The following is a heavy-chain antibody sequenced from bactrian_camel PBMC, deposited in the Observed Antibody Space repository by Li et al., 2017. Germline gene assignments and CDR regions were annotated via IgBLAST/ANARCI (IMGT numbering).Heavy chain of an antibody. Sequence: VQLVESGGGSVQTGESLKLSCVASDYPWGNNCMGWFRQAPGKEREGVARVYIDGGTTYYADSVRGRFTISQDNAKNTVYLQMNSLKPEDTAIYYCSAAHYGGDCQYDRQVNYWGQGTQVTVS. D-gene: IGHD5*01. CDR1: DYPWGNNC. CDR2: VYIDGGTT. J-gene: IGHJ4*01. V-gene: IGHV3S40*01. CDR3: SAAHYGGDCQYDRQVNY.